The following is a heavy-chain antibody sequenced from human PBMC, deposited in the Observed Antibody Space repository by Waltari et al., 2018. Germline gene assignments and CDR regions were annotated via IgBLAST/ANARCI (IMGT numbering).Heavy chain of an antibody. CDR1: GITFRASS. D-gene: IGHD1-1*01. V-gene: IGHV3-73*01. CDR3: TRSGTTTVSFDI. J-gene: IGHJ3*02. Sequence: EVQLVDSGGDLVQPGRCMKLSCAASGITFRASSIRWVRQAPGKGLEWVGRIRSEANSYATAFAASVNGRFTIFRDDSKKTAYLQMNTLMSEDTALYYCTRSGTTTVSFDIWGQGTMVTVSS. CDR2: IRSEANSYAT.